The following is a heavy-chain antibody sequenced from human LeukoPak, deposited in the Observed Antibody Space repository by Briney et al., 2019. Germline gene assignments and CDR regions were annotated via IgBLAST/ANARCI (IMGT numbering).Heavy chain of an antibody. V-gene: IGHV4-39*01. CDR1: GGSFSGYY. J-gene: IGHJ2*01. Sequence: SETLSLTCGVYGGSFSGYYWGWIRQPPGKGLEWIGSIYYSGSTYYNPSLKSRVTISVDTSKNQFSLKLSSVTAADTAVYYCARHTNLIAAAGTTWYFDLWGRGTLVTVSS. CDR3: ARHTNLIAAAGTTWYFDL. CDR2: IYYSGST. D-gene: IGHD6-13*01.